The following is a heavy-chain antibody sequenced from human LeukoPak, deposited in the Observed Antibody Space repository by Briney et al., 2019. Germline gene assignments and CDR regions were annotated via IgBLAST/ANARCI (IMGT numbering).Heavy chain of an antibody. CDR2: INIKNGDT. Sequence: ASVKVSCKTSGYIFETYGVSWVRQAPGQGLEWMGWINIKNGDTYFAQKFQGRVTMTTDTPTSTAFMELRSLRSDDSAVYYCARDPLWYSHDTSGYLVYFDYWGQGSLVTVSA. CDR3: ARDPLWYSHDTSGYLVYFDY. J-gene: IGHJ4*02. V-gene: IGHV1-18*01. D-gene: IGHD3-22*01. CDR1: GYIFETYG.